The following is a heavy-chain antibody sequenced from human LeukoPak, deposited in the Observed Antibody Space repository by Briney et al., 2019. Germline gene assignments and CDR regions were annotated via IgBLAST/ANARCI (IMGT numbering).Heavy chain of an antibody. CDR2: ISYDGNIK. D-gene: IGHD1-14*01. Sequence: GGSLRLSCAASGFTFSSDAMHWVRQAPGKGLEWVAFISYDGNIKRYADSVKGRFTISRDNSKNTLHLQMNSLRAEDTAVYHCAKDRSTTWAFDYWGQGTLVTVSS. V-gene: IGHV3-30*18. CDR3: AKDRSTTWAFDY. J-gene: IGHJ4*02. CDR1: GFTFSSDA.